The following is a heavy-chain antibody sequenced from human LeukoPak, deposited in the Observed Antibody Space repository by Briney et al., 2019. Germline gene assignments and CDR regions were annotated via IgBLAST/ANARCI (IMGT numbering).Heavy chain of an antibody. D-gene: IGHD1-26*01. J-gene: IGHJ4*02. CDR2: ISWNSGSI. CDR1: GFTFDDYA. Sequence: PGGSLRLSCAASGFTFDDYAMHWVRQAPGKGLEWVSGISWNSGSIGYADSVRGRFTISRDNAKNSLYLQMNSLRAEDTALYYCAKDTGGATTYYFDYWGQGTLVTVSS. V-gene: IGHV3-9*01. CDR3: AKDTGGATTYYFDY.